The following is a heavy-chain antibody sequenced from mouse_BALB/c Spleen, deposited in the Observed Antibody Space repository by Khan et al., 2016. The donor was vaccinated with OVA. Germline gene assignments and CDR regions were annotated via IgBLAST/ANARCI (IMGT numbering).Heavy chain of an antibody. CDR3: ARNYDYDEGLVY. Sequence: VQLKQSGPGLVQPSQSLSITCTVSGFSLTSYGIHWVRQSPGKGLEWLGVIWRGGSTDYDAAFISRLSISKDNSKSQVFFKMNSLQGNDTAIYYCARNYDYDEGLVYWGQGTLFTVSA. D-gene: IGHD2-4*01. V-gene: IGHV2-2*02. CDR1: GFSLTSYG. CDR2: IWRGGST. J-gene: IGHJ3*01.